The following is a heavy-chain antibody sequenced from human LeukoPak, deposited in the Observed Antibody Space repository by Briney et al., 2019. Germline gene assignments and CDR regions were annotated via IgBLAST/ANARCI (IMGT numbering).Heavy chain of an antibody. CDR3: ARYSSSWGLFDY. CDR2: ISYDGSNK. CDR1: GFTFSSYA. Sequence: PGGTLRLSCAASGFTFSSYAMHWVRQAPGNGLEWVAVISYDGSNKYYADSVKGRFTISRDNSKNTLYLQMNSLRAEDTAVYYCARYSSSWGLFDYWGQGTLVTVSS. V-gene: IGHV3-30*04. J-gene: IGHJ4*02. D-gene: IGHD6-13*01.